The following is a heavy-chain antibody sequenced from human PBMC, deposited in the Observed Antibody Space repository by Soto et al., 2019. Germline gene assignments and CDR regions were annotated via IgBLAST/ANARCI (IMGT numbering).Heavy chain of an antibody. Sequence: SETLSLTCTVSGGSISSYYWSWIRQPPGKGLEWIGYIYYSGSTNYNPSLKSRVTISVDTSKNQFSLKLSSVTAADTAVYYCARVDYDSCGYSTEYFQHWGQGTQVTVSS. CDR1: GGSISSYY. J-gene: IGHJ1*01. V-gene: IGHV4-59*01. CDR3: ARVDYDSCGYSTEYFQH. D-gene: IGHD3-22*01. CDR2: IYYSGST.